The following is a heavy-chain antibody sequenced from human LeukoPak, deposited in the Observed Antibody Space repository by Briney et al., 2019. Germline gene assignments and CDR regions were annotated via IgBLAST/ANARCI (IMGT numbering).Heavy chain of an antibody. CDR1: GLTFSHTN. D-gene: IGHD2-2*02. J-gene: IGHJ6*02. Sequence: GESLRLSCVASGLTFSHTNLAWIRQAPGKGLEWVSYISSSGSTIYYADSVKGRFTISRDNAKNSLYLQMNSLRAEDTAVYYCARDVVVVPAAISEYYYYGMDVWGQGTTVTVSS. V-gene: IGHV3-11*01. CDR2: ISSSGSTI. CDR3: ARDVVVVPAAISEYYYYGMDV.